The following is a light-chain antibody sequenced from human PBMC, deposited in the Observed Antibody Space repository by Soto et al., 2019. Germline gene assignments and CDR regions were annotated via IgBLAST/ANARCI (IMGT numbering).Light chain of an antibody. J-gene: IGKJ2*01. CDR1: QSISSW. CDR2: KAS. CDR3: QQLHSFPRT. V-gene: IGKV1-5*03. Sequence: DIQMTQSPSTLSASVGDRVTITCRASQSISSWLAWYQQKPGKAPKLLIYKASSLESGVPSRFSGSGSGTEFTLTISSLQPEDFATYYCQQLHSFPRTFGQGTKLEIK.